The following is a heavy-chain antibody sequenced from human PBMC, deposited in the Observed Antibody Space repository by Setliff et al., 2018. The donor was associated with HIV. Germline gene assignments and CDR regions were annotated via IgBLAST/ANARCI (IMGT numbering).Heavy chain of an antibody. J-gene: IGHJ4*02. CDR3: ARSTPSVGYISEH. CDR1: GVSISAYF. CDR2: IDNSGNT. V-gene: IGHV4-59*01. Sequence: PSETLSLTCAVSGVSISAYFWSWIRQSPEKGLEWIGYIDNSGNTNYSPSLKSRITISRGTSKNQFSLKLNSVTAADAAVYYCARSTPSVGYISEHWGQGTLVTVS. D-gene: IGHD5-12*01.